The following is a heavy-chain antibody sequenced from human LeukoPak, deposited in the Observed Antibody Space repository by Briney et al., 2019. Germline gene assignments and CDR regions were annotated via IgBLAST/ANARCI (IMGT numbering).Heavy chain of an antibody. Sequence: PGGSLRLSCAASGFTFSSYWMHWVRHAPGKGLVWVSRINSDGSSTSYADSVKGRFTISRDNAKNTLYLQMNSLRAEDTAVYYCARETPYYYDSSGYGMDVWGQGTTVTASS. D-gene: IGHD3-22*01. CDR3: ARETPYYYDSSGYGMDV. J-gene: IGHJ6*02. CDR1: GFTFSSYW. CDR2: INSDGSST. V-gene: IGHV3-74*01.